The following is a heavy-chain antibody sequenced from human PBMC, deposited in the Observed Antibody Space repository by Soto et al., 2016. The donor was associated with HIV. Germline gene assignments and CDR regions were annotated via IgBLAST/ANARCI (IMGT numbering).Heavy chain of an antibody. D-gene: IGHD3-22*01. V-gene: IGHV3-23*01. CDR1: GFTFSSYA. CDR3: AKGDYYDTSGFIDY. CDR2: ISGSGGST. J-gene: IGHJ4*02. Sequence: EVQLLESGGGLVQPGGSLRLSCAASGFTFSSYAMSWVRQAPGKGLEWVSGISGSGGSTYYADSVKGGFTISRDNSKKTLYLQMNSLRAEDTAIYYCAKGDYYDTSGFIDYWGQGTLVTVSS.